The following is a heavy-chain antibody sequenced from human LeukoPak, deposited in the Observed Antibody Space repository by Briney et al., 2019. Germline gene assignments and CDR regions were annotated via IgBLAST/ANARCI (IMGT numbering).Heavy chain of an antibody. D-gene: IGHD3-16*01. J-gene: IGHJ5*02. CDR2: IYYSGST. CDR3: ARVWGYHRKVIDP. CDR1: GYSNNSGYY. Sequence: SETLSLTCTVSGYSNNSGYYWSWIRQPPGKRPEWIGSIYYSGSTYSNPTLKSRLTISVDTSKNQISLNLTSVTAADAAVYYCARVWGYHRKVIDPWGQGTLVTVSS. V-gene: IGHV4-38-2*02.